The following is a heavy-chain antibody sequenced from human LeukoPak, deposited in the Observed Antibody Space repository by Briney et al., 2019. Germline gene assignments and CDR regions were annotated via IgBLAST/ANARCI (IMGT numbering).Heavy chain of an antibody. D-gene: IGHD3-22*01. V-gene: IGHV4-4*07. CDR3: ARVGQAPPGGQYYYDSSGQGAFDI. Sequence: SETLSLTCTVSGGSISSYYWSWIRQPAGKGLEWIGRIYTSGSTNYNPSLKSRVTISVDTSKNQFSLKLSSVTAADTAVYYCARVGQAPPGGQYYYDSSGQGAFDIWGQGTMVTVSS. CDR2: IYTSGST. CDR1: GGSISSYY. J-gene: IGHJ3*02.